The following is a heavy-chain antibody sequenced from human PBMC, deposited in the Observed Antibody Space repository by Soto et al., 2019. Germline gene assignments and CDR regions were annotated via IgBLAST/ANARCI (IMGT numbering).Heavy chain of an antibody. V-gene: IGHV2-26*03. J-gene: IGHJ6*02. CDR3: ARLVADSSYYYYGLDV. CDR1: GFSLTTGRMG. Sequence: QVTLKESGPVVVRATETLTLTCSISGFSLTTGRMGVSWIRQPPGKALQWLAHIFSNNERSFSTALPNGRSISADTSKGLVVFTMTNVGPVDTGTYFCARLVADSSYYYYGLDVWGQGASVTVS. CDR2: IFSNNER. D-gene: IGHD2-21*02.